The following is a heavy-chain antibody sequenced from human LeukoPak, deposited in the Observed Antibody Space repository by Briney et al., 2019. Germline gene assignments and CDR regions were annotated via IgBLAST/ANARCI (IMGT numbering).Heavy chain of an antibody. D-gene: IGHD3-22*01. J-gene: IGHJ4*02. CDR3: AKPYDSSGYYFSPIDY. CDR2: ISGSGGST. Sequence: GGSLRLSCAASGFTFSSYAMSWVRQAPGKGLEWVSAISGSGGSTYYAESVKGRLTLSRDNSKNTLYLKMHSLSAEDTAVYYCAKPYDSSGYYFSPIDYWGQGTLVTVSS. V-gene: IGHV3-23*01. CDR1: GFTFSSYA.